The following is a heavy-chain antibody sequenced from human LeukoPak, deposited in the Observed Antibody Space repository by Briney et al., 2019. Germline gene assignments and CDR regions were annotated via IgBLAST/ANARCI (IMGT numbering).Heavy chain of an antibody. J-gene: IGHJ6*03. Sequence: SETLSLTCTVSGGSISTYYWTWIRQPAGKGLEWIGRIYSSGSTNYNPSLKSRVTISVDTSKNQFSLKLSSVTAADTAVYYCARGHSSSWSNYYYYMDVWGKGTTVTISS. V-gene: IGHV4-4*07. CDR2: IYSSGST. CDR3: ARGHSSSWSNYYYYMDV. D-gene: IGHD6-13*01. CDR1: GGSISTYY.